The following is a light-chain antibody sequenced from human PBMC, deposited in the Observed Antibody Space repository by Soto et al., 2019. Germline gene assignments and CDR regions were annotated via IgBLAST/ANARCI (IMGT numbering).Light chain of an antibody. CDR2: GAS. V-gene: IGKV3-20*01. Sequence: EIVMSQSPATLSVSPGERATLSCRASQSVSSNLAWYQQKPGQAPRLLIYGASSRATGIPDRFSGSGSGTDFTLTISRLEPEDFAVYSCQQYSSSPATFGQGTKVNIK. CDR1: QSVSSN. J-gene: IGKJ1*01. CDR3: QQYSSSPAT.